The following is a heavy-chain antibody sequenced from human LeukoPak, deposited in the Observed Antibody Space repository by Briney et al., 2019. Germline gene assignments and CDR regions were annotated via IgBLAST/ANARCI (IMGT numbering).Heavy chain of an antibody. D-gene: IGHD2-2*01. CDR3: ARHVVVPAATDAFDI. J-gene: IGHJ3*02. V-gene: IGHV4-39*01. CDR1: GGSISSSSYY. Sequence: SETLSLTCTVSGGSISSSSYYWGWIRQPPGTGLEWIGSIYYSGSTYYNPSLKSRVTISVDTSKNQFSLKLSSVTAADTAVYYCARHVVVPAATDAFDIWGQGTMVTVSS. CDR2: IYYSGST.